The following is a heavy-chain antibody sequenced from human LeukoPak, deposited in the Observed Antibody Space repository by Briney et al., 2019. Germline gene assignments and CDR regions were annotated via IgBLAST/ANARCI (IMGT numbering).Heavy chain of an antibody. CDR1: GFTFSSYA. D-gene: IGHD2-2*01. J-gene: IGHJ5*02. CDR2: ISGSGGST. V-gene: IGHV3-23*01. CDR3: AKDLTRVVVVPAAMWS. Sequence: GGSLRLSCAASGFTFSSYAMSWVCQAPGKGLEWVSAISGSGGSTYYADSVKGRFTISRDNSKNTPYLQMNSLRAEDTAVYYCAKDLTRVVVVPAAMWSWGPGTLVTVSS.